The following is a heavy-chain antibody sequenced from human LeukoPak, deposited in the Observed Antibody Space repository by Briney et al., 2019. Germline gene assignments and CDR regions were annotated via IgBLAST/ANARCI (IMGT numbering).Heavy chain of an antibody. Sequence: ASVKVSCKASGYTFTGYYMHWVRQAPGQGLEWMGRINPNSGGTNYAQKFQGRVTMTRDTSISTAYMELSRLRSDDTAVYYCARGDYEDYHGMDVWGQGTTVTVSS. J-gene: IGHJ6*02. CDR2: INPNSGGT. D-gene: IGHD4-17*01. CDR3: ARGDYEDYHGMDV. V-gene: IGHV1-2*06. CDR1: GYTFTGYY.